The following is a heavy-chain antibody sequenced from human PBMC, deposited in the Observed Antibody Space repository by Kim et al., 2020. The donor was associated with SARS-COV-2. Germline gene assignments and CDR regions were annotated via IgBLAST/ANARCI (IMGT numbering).Heavy chain of an antibody. CDR1: GGSFSGYY. CDR2: INHSGST. V-gene: IGHV4-34*01. J-gene: IGHJ4*02. CDR3: ASEGVSRMAFDY. Sequence: SETLSLTCAVYGGSFSGYYWSWIRQPPGKGLEWIGEINHSGSTNYNPSLKSRVTISVDTSKNQFSLKLSSVTAADTAVYYCASEGVSRMAFDYWGQGTLV. D-gene: IGHD2-8*01.